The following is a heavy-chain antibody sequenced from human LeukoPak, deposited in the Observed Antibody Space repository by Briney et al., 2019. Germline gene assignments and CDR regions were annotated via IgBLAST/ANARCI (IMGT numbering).Heavy chain of an antibody. V-gene: IGHV3-15*01. J-gene: IGHJ4*02. D-gene: IGHD3-22*01. CDR2: IKSKTDGGTT. CDR1: GFTFSNAW. Sequence: GGSLRLSCAASGFTFSNAWMSWVRQAPGKGLEWVGRIKSKTDGGTTDYAAPVKGRFTISRDDSKNTLYLQMNSLKTEDTAMYYCTTAYYYDSSGYHRIDYWGQGTLVTVSS. CDR3: TTAYYYDSSGYHRIDY.